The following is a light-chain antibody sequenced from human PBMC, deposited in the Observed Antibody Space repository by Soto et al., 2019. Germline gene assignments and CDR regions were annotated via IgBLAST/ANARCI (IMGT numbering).Light chain of an antibody. Sequence: DIVFTPSIVDLYVSPVEGAALSCGASQGVRNNLAWYQQRPGQAPRLLIYGASTRAAGIPARFSGSGSETEFTLTIRSLQSEDFAVYYCHQYNQWPLWTFGQGTKVDI. CDR1: QGVRNN. CDR2: GAS. J-gene: IGKJ1*01. CDR3: HQYNQWPLWT. V-gene: IGKV3-15*01.